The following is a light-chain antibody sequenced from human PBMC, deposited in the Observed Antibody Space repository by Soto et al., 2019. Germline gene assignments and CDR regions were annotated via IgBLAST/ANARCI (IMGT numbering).Light chain of an antibody. CDR2: GAF. CDR1: QSVSSN. J-gene: IGKJ5*01. V-gene: IGKV3-15*01. Sequence: EIVMTQSPATLSVSPGERATLSCRATQSVSSNLAWYQQKPGQAPRLLIYGAFTRDTVIPARFSGSSSGTDFTLTIISLQSEDFAVYYCQQYNNLHPTFGQGTRLDIK. CDR3: QQYNNLHPT.